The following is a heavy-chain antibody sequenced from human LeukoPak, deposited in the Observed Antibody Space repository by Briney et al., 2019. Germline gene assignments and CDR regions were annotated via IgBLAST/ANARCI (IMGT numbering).Heavy chain of an antibody. CDR2: IKSDGST. CDR3: ARAPSEIGGYYPEYFRH. Sequence: GGSLRLSCAASGFTFSTYWMHWVRQAPGKGLVWVSRIKSDGSTNYTDSVKGRFTISRDNANNTLSLQMNSLRPEDTGVYYCARAPSEIGGYYPEYFRHWGQAPWSPSPQ. V-gene: IGHV3-74*01. J-gene: IGHJ1*01. CDR1: GFTFSTYW. D-gene: IGHD3-22*01.